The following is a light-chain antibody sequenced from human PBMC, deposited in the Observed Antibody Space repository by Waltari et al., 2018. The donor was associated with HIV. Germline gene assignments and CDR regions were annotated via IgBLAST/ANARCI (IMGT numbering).Light chain of an antibody. Sequence: QSALTQPPSASGSPGQSVTLSCTGTSSYVGGSHYVPWHQQHPGKAPKLMIYDVIKRPSGVPDRFSGSKSGNTASLTVSGLQPEDEADYYCSSHAGSKVVFGGGTRLTVL. CDR1: SSYVGGSHY. V-gene: IGLV2-8*01. CDR2: DVI. J-gene: IGLJ2*01. CDR3: SSHAGSKVV.